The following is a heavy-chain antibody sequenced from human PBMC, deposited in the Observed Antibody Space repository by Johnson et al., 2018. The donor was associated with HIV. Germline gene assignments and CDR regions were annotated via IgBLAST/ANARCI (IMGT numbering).Heavy chain of an antibody. D-gene: IGHD2-15*01. CDR1: GFTFSSYA. CDR3: ARGGSCYNAHFDI. V-gene: IGHV3-7*04. CDR2: IKQDGSEK. Sequence: VQLVESGGDMVQPGRSLRLSCAASGFTFSSYAMHWVRQAPGKGLEWVANIKQDGSEKYYVDSVKGRFTISRDNAKNSLYLQMNSLRAEDTAVYYCARGGSCYNAHFDIWGQGTMVTVSS. J-gene: IGHJ3*02.